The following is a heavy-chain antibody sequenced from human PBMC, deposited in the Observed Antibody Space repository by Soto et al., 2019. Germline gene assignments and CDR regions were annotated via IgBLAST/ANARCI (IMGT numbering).Heavy chain of an antibody. CDR3: VKSSGWYPTRESFGY. D-gene: IGHD6-19*01. CDR1: GFTFSSYA. V-gene: IGHV3-64D*06. CDR2: ISSNGGST. J-gene: IGHJ4*02. Sequence: LRLSCSASGFTFSSYAMHWVRQAPGKGLEYVSAISSNGGSTYYADSVKGRFTISRDNSKNTLYLQMSSLRAEHTAVYYCVKSSGWYPTRESFGYWGQVTLVTVSS.